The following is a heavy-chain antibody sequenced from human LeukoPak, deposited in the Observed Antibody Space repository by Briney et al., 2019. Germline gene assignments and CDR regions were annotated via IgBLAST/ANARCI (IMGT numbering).Heavy chain of an antibody. CDR2: ISAYNGNT. D-gene: IGHD3-10*01. J-gene: IGHJ4*02. CDR1: GYTFTSYG. V-gene: IGHV1-18*01. Sequence: GASVKVSCKASGYTFTSYGISWVRQAPGQGLEWMGWISAYNGNTNYAQKLQGRVTMTTDTSTSTAYMELRSLRSDDTAVYYCATSQEGHYYGSGSYPFYWGQGTLVTVSS. CDR3: ATSQEGHYYGSGSYPFY.